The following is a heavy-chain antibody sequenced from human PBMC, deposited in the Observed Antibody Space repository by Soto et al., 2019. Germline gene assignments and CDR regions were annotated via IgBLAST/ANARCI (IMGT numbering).Heavy chain of an antibody. V-gene: IGHV1-46*01. CDR3: ARDSAMRPHYGMDV. CDR2: INPSRGST. J-gene: IGHJ6*02. CDR1: GYTFTSYY. Sequence: ASVKVSCKASGYTFTSYYMHWVRQAPGQGLEWMGIINPSRGSTNYAQTVQGRVTMTRDTSTSTVYMELSSLRSEDTAVYYCARDSAMRPHYGMDVWGQGTTVTVSS.